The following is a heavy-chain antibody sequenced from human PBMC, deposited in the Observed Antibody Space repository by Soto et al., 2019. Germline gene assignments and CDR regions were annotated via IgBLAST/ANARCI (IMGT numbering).Heavy chain of an antibody. V-gene: IGHV3-21*06. Sequence: XGSLRLSCAASGFTFTRYSMNWVRQAPGKGLEWVSSISSTTNYTYYGDSMKGRFTISRDNAKNSLYLEMNSLRAEDTAVYYCARESEDLTSNFDYWGQGTLVTVSS. CDR1: GFTFTRYS. J-gene: IGHJ4*02. CDR2: ISSTTNYT. CDR3: ARESEDLTSNFDY.